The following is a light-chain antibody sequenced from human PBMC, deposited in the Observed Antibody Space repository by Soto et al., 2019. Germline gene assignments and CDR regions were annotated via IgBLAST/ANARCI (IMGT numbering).Light chain of an antibody. J-gene: IGLJ1*01. Sequence: QSVLTQPASVSGSPGQSITISCTGTSSDVGGYNYVSWYQQHPGEAPKLLIYDVSNRPSGVSNHFSGSKSGNTASLTISGLQAEDEADYYCSSYRSSSTVYVFGTGTKVTVL. CDR1: SSDVGGYNY. V-gene: IGLV2-14*01. CDR2: DVS. CDR3: SSYRSSSTVYV.